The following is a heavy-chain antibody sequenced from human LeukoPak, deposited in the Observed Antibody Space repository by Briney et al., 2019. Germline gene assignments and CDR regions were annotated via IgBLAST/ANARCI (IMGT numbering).Heavy chain of an antibody. V-gene: IGHV3-30*02. CDR1: GFIFSNYD. J-gene: IGHJ4*02. CDR3: ARGWYFDS. Sequence: GGSLRLSCAASGFIFSNYDMHWVRQAPGKGLEWVAFLRYDEANEHYADSLKGRFTISRDNSKDTLYLHMNSLRVEDTAVYYCARGWYFDSWGQGTLVTVSS. D-gene: IGHD6-13*01. CDR2: LRYDEANE.